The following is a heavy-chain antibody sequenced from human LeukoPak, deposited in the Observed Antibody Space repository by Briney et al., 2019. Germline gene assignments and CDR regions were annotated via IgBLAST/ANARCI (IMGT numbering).Heavy chain of an antibody. V-gene: IGHV3-74*01. CDR1: GFTFSSYW. CDR2: IKGDGSIT. CDR3: VRAGVSNAFEI. Sequence: GGSLRLSCEASGFTFSSYWMHWVRQAPGKGLVWVSYIKGDGSITAYADSVKGRFTVSRDNAKNALYLQMNSLRAEDTAVYYFVRAGVSNAFEIWGQGTMVTVSS. J-gene: IGHJ3*02. D-gene: IGHD2-8*01.